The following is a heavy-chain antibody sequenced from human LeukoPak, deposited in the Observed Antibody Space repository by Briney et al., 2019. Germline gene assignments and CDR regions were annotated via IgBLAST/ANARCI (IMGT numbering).Heavy chain of an antibody. V-gene: IGHV4-39*01. CDR1: GGSISSSSYY. CDR2: MYYSGST. D-gene: IGHD3-22*01. J-gene: IGHJ4*02. CDR3: ARHEYYHDSIGNEWRASAFDN. Sequence: SETLSLTCTVSGGSISSSSYYWRWIPQPRGKGLEWIGSMYYSGSTYYIPSLKSRVTISVDTSKNQFSLKLSSVPVADTAVYYCARHEYYHDSIGNEWRASAFDNWGQGTLVTVSS.